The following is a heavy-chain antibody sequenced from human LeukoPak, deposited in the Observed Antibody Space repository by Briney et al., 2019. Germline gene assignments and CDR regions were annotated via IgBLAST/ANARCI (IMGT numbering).Heavy chain of an antibody. J-gene: IGHJ3*02. V-gene: IGHV1-69*05. CDR3: ARDRSPLRGYGGNRALDI. D-gene: IGHD4-23*01. Sequence: GSSVKVSCKASGGTFSSYAISWVRQAPGQGLEWMGGIIPIFGTANYAQKFQGRVTITTDESTSTAYMELSSLRSEDTAVYYCARDRSPLRGYGGNRALDIWGQGTMVTVSS. CDR2: IIPIFGTA. CDR1: GGTFSSYA.